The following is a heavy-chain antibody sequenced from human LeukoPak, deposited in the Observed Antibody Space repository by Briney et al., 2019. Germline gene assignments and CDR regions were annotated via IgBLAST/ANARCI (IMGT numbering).Heavy chain of an antibody. CDR3: AKDGPPHTMVRGVIRYYFDY. Sequence: PGGSLRLSCAASGFTFSSYGMHWVRQAPGKGLERVAVIWYDGSNKYYADSVKGRFTISRDNSKNTLYLQMNSLRAEDTAVYYCAKDGPPHTMVRGVIRYYFDYWGQGTLVTVSS. D-gene: IGHD3-10*01. CDR2: IWYDGSNK. CDR1: GFTFSSYG. V-gene: IGHV3-33*06. J-gene: IGHJ4*02.